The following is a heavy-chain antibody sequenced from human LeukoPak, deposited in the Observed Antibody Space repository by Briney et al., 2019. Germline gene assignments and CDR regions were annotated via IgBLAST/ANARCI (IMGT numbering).Heavy chain of an antibody. D-gene: IGHD6-19*01. CDR2: IDSSSTTV. J-gene: IGHJ5*01. CDR3: AKPISGGLAVTADWFHP. V-gene: IGHV3-48*01. Sequence: GSLRLSCAASGFTFTSYSMNWVRQAPGKGLEWVSYIDSSSTTVLYADSVKGRFTISRDNARNSLYLQMNTLRADDTATYYCAKPISGGLAVTADWFHPWGQGTLVVVSS. CDR1: GFTFTSYS.